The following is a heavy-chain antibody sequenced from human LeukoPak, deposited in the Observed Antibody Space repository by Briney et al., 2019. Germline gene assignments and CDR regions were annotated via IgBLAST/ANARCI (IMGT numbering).Heavy chain of an antibody. D-gene: IGHD1-26*01. Sequence: PGGSLRLSCAASGFTFSSYSMNWVRQAPGKGLEWVSVIYSGGNTYYADSVKGRFTISRDNSKNTLYLQMNSLRAEDTAVYYCARKGAPIDYWGQGTLVTVSS. V-gene: IGHV3-53*01. J-gene: IGHJ4*02. CDR2: IYSGGNT. CDR3: ARKGAPIDY. CDR1: GFTFSSYS.